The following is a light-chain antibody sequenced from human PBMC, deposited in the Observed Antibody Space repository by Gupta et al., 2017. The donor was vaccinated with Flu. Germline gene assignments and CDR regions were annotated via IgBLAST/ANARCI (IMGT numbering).Light chain of an antibody. CDR1: HDISRY. CDR2: DAS. Sequence: DIQMTPSPSSLSAFIGDRVTITCRASHDISRYLNWYQQKPGKAPKLLIYDASNLEVGVPSNFSGSGSGTDFFFTISSLQPEDVATYFCQSYEKVPPTLTFGGGTKVEVK. J-gene: IGKJ4*01. V-gene: IGKV1-33*01. CDR3: QSYEKVPPTLT.